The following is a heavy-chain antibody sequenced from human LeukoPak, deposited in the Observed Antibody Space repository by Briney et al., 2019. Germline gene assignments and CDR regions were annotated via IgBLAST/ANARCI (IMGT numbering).Heavy chain of an antibody. Sequence: SETLSLTCTVSGGSISGSSYYWGWIRQPPGKGLEWVGSIYFSGSSYYNPSLKSRVTISVDTSKNHFSLKLSSVTAADTAVYYCARQAPGYSYGYVYWGQGTLVTVSS. CDR3: ARQAPGYSYGYVY. J-gene: IGHJ4*02. CDR1: GGSISGSSYY. V-gene: IGHV4-39*01. D-gene: IGHD5-18*01. CDR2: IYFSGSS.